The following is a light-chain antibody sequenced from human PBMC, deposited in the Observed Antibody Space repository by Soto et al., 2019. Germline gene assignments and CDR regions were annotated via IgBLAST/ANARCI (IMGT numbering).Light chain of an antibody. CDR3: SSYTSSSSPYV. CDR2: EVS. CDR1: SSDVGAYNY. Sequence: QSALTQPASVSGSPGQSITISCTGTSSDVGAYNYVSWYQEHPGNAPKLLIYEVSNRPSGVSNRFSGSKSGNTASLTISGLQAEDEADYYCSSYTSSSSPYVFGSGTKLTVL. V-gene: IGLV2-14*01. J-gene: IGLJ1*01.